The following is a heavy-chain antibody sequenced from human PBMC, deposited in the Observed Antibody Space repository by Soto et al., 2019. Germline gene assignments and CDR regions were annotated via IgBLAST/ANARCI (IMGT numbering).Heavy chain of an antibody. J-gene: IGHJ6*02. Sequence: PGGSLRLSCAASGFTFSSYGMHWVRQAPGKGLEWVAVISYDGSNKYYADSVKGRFTISRDNSKNTLYLQMNSLRAEDTAVYYCAKERKLRYFLCGMDVWGQGTTVTVSS. CDR3: AKERKLRYFLCGMDV. V-gene: IGHV3-30*18. CDR2: ISYDGSNK. D-gene: IGHD3-9*01. CDR1: GFTFSSYG.